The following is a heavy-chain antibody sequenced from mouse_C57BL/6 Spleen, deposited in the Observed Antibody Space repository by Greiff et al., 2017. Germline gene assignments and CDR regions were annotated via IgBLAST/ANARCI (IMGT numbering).Heavy chain of an antibody. J-gene: IGHJ3*01. CDR1: GYTFTSYW. Sequence: QVQLQQPGAELVKPGASVKMSCKASGYTFTSYWITWVKQRLGQGLEWIGDIYPGSGSTNYNEKFKSKATLTVDTSSSTAYMQLSSLTSEDSAVYYCARSETAQDAWFAYWGQGTLGTVSA. D-gene: IGHD3-2*02. V-gene: IGHV1-55*01. CDR3: ARSETAQDAWFAY. CDR2: IYPGSGST.